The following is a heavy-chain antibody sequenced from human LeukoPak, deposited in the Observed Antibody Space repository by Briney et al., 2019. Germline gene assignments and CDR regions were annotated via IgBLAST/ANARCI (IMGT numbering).Heavy chain of an antibody. D-gene: IGHD4-17*01. Sequence: SQTLSLTCAVSGGSISSGGYSWSWIRQPPGKGLEWIGYIYHSGSTYYNPSLKSRVTISVDTSKNQFSLKLSSVTAADTAVYYCARGPRLYGHWGQGTLVTVSS. CDR2: IYHSGST. V-gene: IGHV4-30-2*01. J-gene: IGHJ4*02. CDR3: ARGPRLYGH. CDR1: GGSISSGGYS.